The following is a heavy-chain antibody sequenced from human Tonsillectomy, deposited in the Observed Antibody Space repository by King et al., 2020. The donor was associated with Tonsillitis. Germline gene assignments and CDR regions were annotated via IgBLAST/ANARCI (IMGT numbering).Heavy chain of an antibody. CDR2: IYYSGST. CDR1: GGSISSSSYY. D-gene: IGHD6-13*01. CDR3: ASLVDTRGIAPSRYYYYYMDV. J-gene: IGHJ6*03. Sequence: LQLQESGPGLVKPSETLSLTCTVSGGSISSSSYYWGWIRQPPGNGLEWIGSIYYSGSTYYNPSLKSRVTISVDTSKNQFSLKLSSVTAAETAVYYCASLVDTRGIAPSRYYYYYMDVWGKGTTVIVSS. V-gene: IGHV4-39*01.